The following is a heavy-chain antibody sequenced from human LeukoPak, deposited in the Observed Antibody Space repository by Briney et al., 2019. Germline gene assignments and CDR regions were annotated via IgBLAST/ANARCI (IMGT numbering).Heavy chain of an antibody. V-gene: IGHV3-9*03. CDR3: AKALYGDYFSLDY. CDR2: ISWNSGSI. CDR1: SSGDYY. D-gene: IGHD4-17*01. J-gene: IGHJ4*02. Sequence: SSGDYYWSWIRQPPGKGLEWVSGISWNSGSIGYADSVKGRFTISRDNAKNSLYLQMNSLRAEDMALYYCAKALYGDYFSLDYWGQGTLVTVSS.